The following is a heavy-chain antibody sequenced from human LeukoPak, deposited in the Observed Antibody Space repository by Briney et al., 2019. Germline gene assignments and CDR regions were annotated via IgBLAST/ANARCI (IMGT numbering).Heavy chain of an antibody. V-gene: IGHV4-34*01. CDR1: GGSFSGYY. CDR2: INHSGTT. CDR3: ARGWATLPTWREVYYYYYMDV. Sequence: PSETLSLTCAVYGGSFSGYYWSWIRQPPGKGLEWIGEINHSGTTNYNPSLKSRVTISVDTSKNQFSLKLSSVTAADTAVYYCARGWATLPTWREVYYYYYMDVWGKGTTDTVSS. D-gene: IGHD5-24*01. J-gene: IGHJ6*03.